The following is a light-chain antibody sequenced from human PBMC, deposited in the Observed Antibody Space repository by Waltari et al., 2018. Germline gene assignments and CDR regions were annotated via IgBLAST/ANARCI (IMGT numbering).Light chain of an antibody. CDR3: ATWDDSLNGPV. V-gene: IGLV1-44*01. J-gene: IGLJ2*01. CDR1: SSNIGNNI. CDR2: TTM. Sequence: QSVLTQPPSASGTPGQRVTISCSGNSSNIGNNIVNWYQQLPGTAPKLLIYTTMQRPSGGPERFSGSKAGTSASLAISGLQSEDEADYYCATWDDSLNGPVFGGGTKLTVL.